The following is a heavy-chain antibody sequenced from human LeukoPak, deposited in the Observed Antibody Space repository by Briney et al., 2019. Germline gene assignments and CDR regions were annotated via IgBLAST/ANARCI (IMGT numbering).Heavy chain of an antibody. CDR1: GGSFSGYY. CDR2: INHSGST. J-gene: IGHJ4*02. Sequence: PSETLSLTCAVYGGSFSGYYWSWIRQPPGKGLEWIGEINHSGSTNYNPSLKRRVTISLETSKNQVYLTLSSVTAADTAVYSCASRLLRYFAWHEWGQGTLVTVSS. CDR3: ASRLLRYFAWHE. D-gene: IGHD3-9*01. V-gene: IGHV4-34*01.